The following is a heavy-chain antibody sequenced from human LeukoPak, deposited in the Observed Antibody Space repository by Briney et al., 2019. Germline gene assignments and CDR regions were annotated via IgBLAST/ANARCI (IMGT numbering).Heavy chain of an antibody. CDR3: ARGTVVVVITLLDP. V-gene: IGHV4-30-4*08. J-gene: IGHJ5*02. Sequence: PSQTLSLTCTVSGGSISRGDYYWNWIRQPQGKGVEWIGYIYYSGSTYYNPSLKSRVTISVDTSKNQFSLKLSPVTAADTAVYYCARGTVVVVITLLDPWGQGTLVSVSS. CDR2: IYYSGST. CDR1: GGSISRGDYY. D-gene: IGHD3-22*01.